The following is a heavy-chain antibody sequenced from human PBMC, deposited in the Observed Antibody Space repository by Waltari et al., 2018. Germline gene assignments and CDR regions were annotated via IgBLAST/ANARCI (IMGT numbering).Heavy chain of an antibody. CDR2: ISAYNGNT. D-gene: IGHD2-8*01. CDR1: GYTFTSYG. J-gene: IGHJ5*02. Sequence: KASGYTFTSYGISWVRQAPGQGLEWMGWISAYNGNTNYAQKLQGRVTMTTDTSTSTAYMELRSLRSDDTAVYYCARDQSVLMVYASFDPWGQGTLVTVSS. CDR3: ARDQSVLMVYASFDP. V-gene: IGHV1-18*01.